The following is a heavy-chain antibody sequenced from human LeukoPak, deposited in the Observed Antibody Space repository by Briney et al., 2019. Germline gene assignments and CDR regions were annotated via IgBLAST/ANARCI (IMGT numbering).Heavy chain of an antibody. D-gene: IGHD2-8*01. Sequence: PGGSLRLSCAASGFTFDDYAMHWVRQAPGKGLEWVSGISWNSGSIGYADSVKGRFTISRDNAKNSLYLQMNSLRAEDTALYYRAATSRMGYFDYWGQGTLVTVSS. CDR2: ISWNSGSI. V-gene: IGHV3-9*01. CDR1: GFTFDDYA. J-gene: IGHJ4*02. CDR3: AATSRMGYFDY.